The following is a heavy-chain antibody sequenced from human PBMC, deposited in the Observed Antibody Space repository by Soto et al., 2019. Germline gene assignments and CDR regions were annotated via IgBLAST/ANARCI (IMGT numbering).Heavy chain of an antibody. Sequence: EVPLVESGGGLVQPGGSLRLSFAASGFTFSSYWMYWVRQAPGKGLVWVSRTNSDGSDTSYADSVKGRFTISRDNAKNTLYLQMNSLRAEDTAVYYCARDRGWSLFDYWGQGTLVTVSS. D-gene: IGHD6-19*01. CDR3: ARDRGWSLFDY. V-gene: IGHV3-74*01. CDR1: GFTFSSYW. J-gene: IGHJ4*02. CDR2: TNSDGSDT.